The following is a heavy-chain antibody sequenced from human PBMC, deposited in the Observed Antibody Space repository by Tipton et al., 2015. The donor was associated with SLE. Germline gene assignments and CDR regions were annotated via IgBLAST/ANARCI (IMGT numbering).Heavy chain of an antibody. Sequence: GLVKPSGTLSLTCIVSGDSISSSTYYWGWIRQPPGKGLEWVGTVYYTGNTFYNPSLKSRVTISVDTSKNRLSLKLTSVTAADTAVYYCARSVGYIDSGALEIWGQGILVTVSS. D-gene: IGHD3-9*01. CDR3: ARSVGYIDSGALEI. V-gene: IGHV4-39*07. CDR2: VYYTGNT. CDR1: GDSISSSTYY. J-gene: IGHJ4*02.